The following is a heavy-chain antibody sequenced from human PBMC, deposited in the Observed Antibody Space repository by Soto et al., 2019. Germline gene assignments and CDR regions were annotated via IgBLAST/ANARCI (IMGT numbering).Heavy chain of an antibody. J-gene: IGHJ4*02. CDR2: ISDDGSRA. V-gene: IGHV3-74*01. Sequence: PVGSLRLSCTASGFTFSMYWMHWVRQVPGKGPEWVSRISDDGSRADYADSVKGRFTISRDNAKNTLYLEMHVLRADDTAVYYCTRRPRPSSVGTGAFWGQGTPVTVSS. D-gene: IGHD3-10*01. CDR3: TRRPRPSSVGTGAF. CDR1: GFTFSMYW.